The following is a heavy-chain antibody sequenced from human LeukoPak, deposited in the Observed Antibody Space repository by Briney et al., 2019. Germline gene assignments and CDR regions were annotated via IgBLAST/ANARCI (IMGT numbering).Heavy chain of an antibody. Sequence: TGGSLRLSCAASGFTFSSYSMNWVRQAPGKGLEWVSYISSSGSTIYYADSVKGRFTISRDNAKNSLYLQMNSLRDEDTAVYYCAREGPQRPRFLEWFNCFDYWGQGTLVTVSS. CDR2: ISSSGSTI. D-gene: IGHD3-3*01. V-gene: IGHV3-48*02. CDR1: GFTFSSYS. J-gene: IGHJ4*02. CDR3: AREGPQRPRFLEWFNCFDY.